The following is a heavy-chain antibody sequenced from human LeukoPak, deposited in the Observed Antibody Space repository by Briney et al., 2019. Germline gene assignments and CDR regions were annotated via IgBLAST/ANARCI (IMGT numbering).Heavy chain of an antibody. J-gene: IGHJ4*02. V-gene: IGHV4-59*05. CDR1: GVTISTYY. CDR3: EIQDIKTSHYCGY. Sequence: SETLSLTCTVSGVTISTYYWSWIRQPPGKGLEWIGSIYYSGSTYYNPFLKSRVTISVDTSKNQFLLKLSSVTAADAAVYYCEIQDIKTSHYCGYWGQGTLVRVPS. D-gene: IGHD5-12*01. CDR2: IYYSGST.